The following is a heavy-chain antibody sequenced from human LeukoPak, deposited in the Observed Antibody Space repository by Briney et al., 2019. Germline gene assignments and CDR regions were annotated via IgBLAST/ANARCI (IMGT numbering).Heavy chain of an antibody. Sequence: GGSLRLSCAVSGFTFKYAWMSWVRQAPGKGLEWVGRIKTTSDGGTTDYAAAVKDRFTISRDDSKNTLYLQIDSLKTEDTAVYYCAKDYYYGSGIPHDYWGQGTLVAVSS. D-gene: IGHD3-10*01. J-gene: IGHJ4*02. CDR3: AKDYYYGSGIPHDY. CDR1: GFTFKYAW. CDR2: IKTTSDGGTT. V-gene: IGHV3-15*01.